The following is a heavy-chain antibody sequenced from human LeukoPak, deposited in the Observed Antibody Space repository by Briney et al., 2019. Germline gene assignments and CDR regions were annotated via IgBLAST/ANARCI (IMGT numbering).Heavy chain of an antibody. CDR2: INPSGGST. CDR3: ARDLIGYCSSTSCSPFDY. V-gene: IGHV1-46*01. D-gene: IGHD2-2*03. CDR1: GYTFTSYY. Sequence: ASVTVSCTASGYTFTSYYMHWVRQAPGQGLEWMGLINPSGGSTSDAQKFRGRVTMTRDTSTSTVYMELSSLRSEDTAVYYCARDLIGYCSSTSCSPFDYWGQGTLVTVSS. J-gene: IGHJ4*02.